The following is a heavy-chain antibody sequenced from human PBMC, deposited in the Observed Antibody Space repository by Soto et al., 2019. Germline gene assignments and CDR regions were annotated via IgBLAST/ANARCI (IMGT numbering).Heavy chain of an antibody. J-gene: IGHJ2*01. V-gene: IGHV3-15*01. D-gene: IGHD3-22*01. CDR1: GFTFSNAW. CDR2: IKSKTDGGTT. CDR3: STAANYYDTRRYRGYFDV. Sequence: EVQVVESGGGLVKPGGSLRLSCAASGFTFSNAWMSWVRQAPGKGLEWVARIKSKTDGGTTDCAAPVKGRFIISRDDSKTPLYLKVNCLKTEDTAVYYCSTAANYYDTRRYRGYFDVSGRGTLVTVSS.